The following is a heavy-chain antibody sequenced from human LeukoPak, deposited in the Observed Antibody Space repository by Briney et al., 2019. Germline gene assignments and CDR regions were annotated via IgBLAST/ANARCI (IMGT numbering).Heavy chain of an antibody. V-gene: IGHV4-59*08. CDR2: IYYSGST. CDR3: ARREMAFDY. CDR1: GGSINSYY. J-gene: IGHJ4*02. D-gene: IGHD5-24*01. Sequence: SETLSLNCTVSGGSINSYYRSWLRQPPGQGLEWIGYIYYSGSTNYNPSLKSRATISVDTSKNQFSLKLSAVTAADTAVYYCARREMAFDYWGQGTLVTVSS.